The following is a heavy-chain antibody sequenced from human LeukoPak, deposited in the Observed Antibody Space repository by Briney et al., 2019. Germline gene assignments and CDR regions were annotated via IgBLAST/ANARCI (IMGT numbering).Heavy chain of an antibody. CDR2: IYPGDSDT. D-gene: IGHD5-24*01. V-gene: IGHV5-51*01. CDR1: RYSFTSYW. Sequence: GESLKISCKGSRYSFTSYWIGWVRQMPGKGLEWMGIIYPGDSDTRYSPSFQGQVTISADKSISTAYLQWSSLKASDTAMYYCAGMRGERWLQLGRRNQKYFDYWGQGTLVTVSS. CDR3: AGMRGERWLQLGRRNQKYFDY. J-gene: IGHJ4*02.